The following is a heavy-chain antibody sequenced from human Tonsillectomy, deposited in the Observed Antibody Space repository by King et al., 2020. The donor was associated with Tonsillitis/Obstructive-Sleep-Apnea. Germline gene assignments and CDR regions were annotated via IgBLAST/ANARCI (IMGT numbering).Heavy chain of an antibody. Sequence: VQLVESGGGXVXXGGSLXLXCAASGFTFSDYYMSWIRQAPGKGLEWVSYISSSGSTIYYADSVKGRFTISRDNAKNSLYLQMNSLRAEDTAVYYCARASHSSGWYWFFDYWGQGTLVTVSS. J-gene: IGHJ4*02. V-gene: IGHV3-11*01. D-gene: IGHD6-19*01. CDR1: GFTFSDYY. CDR2: ISSSGSTI. CDR3: ARASHSSGWYWFFDY.